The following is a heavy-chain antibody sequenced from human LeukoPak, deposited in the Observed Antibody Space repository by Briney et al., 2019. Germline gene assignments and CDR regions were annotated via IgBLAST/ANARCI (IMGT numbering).Heavy chain of an antibody. V-gene: IGHV1-18*01. D-gene: IGHD3-10*01. CDR1: GYTFTSYG. CDR2: ISAYNGNT. CDR3: ARDSLVYGSGSFCFRTGGCGMDV. Sequence: ASVKVSCKASGYTFTSYGISWVRQAPGQGLEWMGWISAYNGNTNYAQKLRGRVTMTTDTSTSTAYMELRSLRSDDTAVYYCARDSLVYGSGSFCFRTGGCGMDVWGQGTTVTASS. J-gene: IGHJ6*02.